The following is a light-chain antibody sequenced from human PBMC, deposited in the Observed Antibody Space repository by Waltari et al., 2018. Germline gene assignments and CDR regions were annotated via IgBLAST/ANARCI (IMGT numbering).Light chain of an antibody. CDR2: EAS. J-gene: IGKJ1*01. CDR3: QENYSSSRT. Sequence: DIQMTQSPSSLSASVGDRVTIACRASQNFNSYLNWYQQKPGEAPKLLIYEASCLQSGVPSRFSGSGSGTEFTLTITSLQPDDVATYYCQENYSSSRTFGHGTKVEI. V-gene: IGKV1-39*01. CDR1: QNFNSY.